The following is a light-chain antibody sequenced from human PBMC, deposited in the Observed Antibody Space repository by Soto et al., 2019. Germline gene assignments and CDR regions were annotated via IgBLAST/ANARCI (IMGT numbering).Light chain of an antibody. Sequence: QSVLTQPRSVSGSPGQSVTISCTGTSSDVGGYNYVSWYQQHPGKAPKLMIYDVSERPSGVPDRFSGSKSGNTASLTISGLQAEDEADYYCCSYAGTYTFGVFGTGTKVTVL. J-gene: IGLJ1*01. CDR1: SSDVGGYNY. CDR3: CSYAGTYTFGV. V-gene: IGLV2-11*01. CDR2: DVS.